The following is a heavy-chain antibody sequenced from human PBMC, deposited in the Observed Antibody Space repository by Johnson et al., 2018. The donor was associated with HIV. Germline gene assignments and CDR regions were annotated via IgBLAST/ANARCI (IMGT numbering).Heavy chain of an antibody. Sequence: HVQLVESGGGVVQPGGSLRLSCAASGFTFSSYGMHWVRQAPGKGLEWVAFIRYDGSNKYYADSVKGRFIMSRDNSKTTVFLQMNRLRAEDTALYYCAKEWAGFGETHDTVDIWGQGTMVTVSS. CDR3: AKEWAGFGETHDTVDI. CDR2: IRYDGSNK. J-gene: IGHJ3*02. CDR1: GFTFSSYG. V-gene: IGHV3-30*02. D-gene: IGHD3-10*01.